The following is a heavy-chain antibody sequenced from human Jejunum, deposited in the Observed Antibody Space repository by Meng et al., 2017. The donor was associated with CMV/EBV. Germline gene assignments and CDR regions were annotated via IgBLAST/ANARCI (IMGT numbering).Heavy chain of an antibody. CDR1: GFTFSIYA. D-gene: IGHD6-13*01. J-gene: IGHJ4*02. Sequence: GFTFSIYAMGSVRQAPGKGLEWVSVIRGSGGTTHYADSVKGRFTISRDNSKNTLYLQMNSLRPEDTAVYYCAKDASLPGAGAEFDFWGQGTLVTVSS. V-gene: IGHV3-23*01. CDR2: IRGSGGTT. CDR3: AKDASLPGAGAEFDF.